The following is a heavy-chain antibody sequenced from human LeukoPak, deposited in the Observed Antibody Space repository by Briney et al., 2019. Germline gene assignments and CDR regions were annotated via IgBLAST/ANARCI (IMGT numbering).Heavy chain of an antibody. CDR3: ARGDDSSGYHDAFDI. Sequence: SVKVSCKASGGTFSSYAISWVRQAPGQGLEWMGRIIPILGIANYAQKFQGRVTMTRDTSISTAYMELSRLRSDDTAVYYCARGDDSSGYHDAFDIWGQGTMVTVSS. J-gene: IGHJ3*02. V-gene: IGHV1-69*04. CDR2: IIPILGIA. D-gene: IGHD3-22*01. CDR1: GGTFSSYA.